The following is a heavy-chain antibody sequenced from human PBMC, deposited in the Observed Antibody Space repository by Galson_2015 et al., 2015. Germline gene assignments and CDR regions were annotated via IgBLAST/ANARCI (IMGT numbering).Heavy chain of an antibody. J-gene: IGHJ1*01. D-gene: IGHD5-18*01. CDR2: IYYSGST. V-gene: IGHV4-61*01. CDR1: GGSVSSGSYY. Sequence: LSLTCTVSGGSVSSGSYYWSWIRQPPGKGLEWIGYIYYSGSTNYNPYLKSRVTISVDTSKNQFSLKLSSVTAADTAVYYYARDVDTAMVRDFQHWGQGTLVTVSS. CDR3: ARDVDTAMVRDFQH.